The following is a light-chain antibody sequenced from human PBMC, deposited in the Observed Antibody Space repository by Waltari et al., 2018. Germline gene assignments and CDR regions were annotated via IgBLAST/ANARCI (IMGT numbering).Light chain of an antibody. CDR1: NIGSKN. Sequence: PLSVSVATGQTATITCGANNIGSKNVHWFQQKPGQVPVSFIYRDTQRPSGIPERISGTNSENTATMTITGVQAGDEADYYCQVWDNTWVFGGGNKLTVL. CDR2: RDT. V-gene: IGLV3-9*01. CDR3: QVWDNTWV. J-gene: IGLJ3*02.